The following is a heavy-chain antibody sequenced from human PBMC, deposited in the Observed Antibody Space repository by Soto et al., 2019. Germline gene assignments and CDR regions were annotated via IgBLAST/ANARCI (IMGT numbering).Heavy chain of an antibody. CDR2: IYYSGST. CDR1: GGSISSSRYY. Sequence: QLQLQESGPGLVKPSETLSLTCTVSGGSISSSRYYWGWIRQPPGKGLEWIGSIYYSGSTYYNPSLKSRVTISVDTSKNQFSLKLSSVTAADTAVYYCARHQNDYGVYWYFDLWGRGTLVTVSS. V-gene: IGHV4-39*01. J-gene: IGHJ2*01. D-gene: IGHD4-17*01. CDR3: ARHQNDYGVYWYFDL.